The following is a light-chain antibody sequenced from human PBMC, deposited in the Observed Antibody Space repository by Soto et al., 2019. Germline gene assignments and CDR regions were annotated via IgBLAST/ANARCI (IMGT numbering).Light chain of an antibody. CDR1: SSYVGSYNL. V-gene: IGLV2-23*02. CDR3: CSYAGSRTYV. Sequence: QSVLTQPASVSGSPGQSITISCTGTSSYVGSYNLVSWYQQHPGKAPKLIIYEVSKRPSGVSNGFSGSKSGNTASLTISGFQADDEADYYCCSYAGSRTYVFGTGTKVTVL. CDR2: EVS. J-gene: IGLJ1*01.